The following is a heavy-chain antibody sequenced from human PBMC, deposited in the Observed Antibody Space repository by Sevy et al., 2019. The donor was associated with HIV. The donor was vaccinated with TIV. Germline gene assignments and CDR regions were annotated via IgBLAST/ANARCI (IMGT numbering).Heavy chain of an antibody. CDR2: FDPEDGET. J-gene: IGHJ4*02. V-gene: IGHV1-24*01. CDR3: ATEKTKYYYDSSGSMTGGY. Sequence: ASVKVSCKVSGYTLTELSMHWVRQAPGKGLEWMGGFDPEDGETIYAQKFQGRVTMTEDTSTDTAYMGLSSLRSEDTAVYYCATEKTKYYYDSSGSMTGGYWGQGTLVTVSS. CDR1: GYTLTELS. D-gene: IGHD3-22*01.